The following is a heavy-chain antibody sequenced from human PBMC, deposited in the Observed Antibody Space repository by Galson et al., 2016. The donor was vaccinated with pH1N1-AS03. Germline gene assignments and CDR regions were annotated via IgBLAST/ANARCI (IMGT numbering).Heavy chain of an antibody. CDR1: GDAIGSYY. D-gene: IGHD1-26*01. J-gene: IGHJ4*02. CDR3: AGLVGGSLDY. Sequence: SKTLSLTCTVSGDAIGSYYWSWIRQPAGKGLQWIGRVYTSGSTNYNPSLKSRVTMSVDISKNQFSLKLNSVTAADTAVYYCAGLVGGSLDYWGQGTLVTVSS. V-gene: IGHV4-4*07. CDR2: VYTSGST.